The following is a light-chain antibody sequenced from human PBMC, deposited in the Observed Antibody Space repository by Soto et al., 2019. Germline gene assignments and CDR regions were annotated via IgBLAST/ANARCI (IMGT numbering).Light chain of an antibody. CDR3: QQRSNWLPYT. Sequence: EIVLTQSPATLSLSPGERATLSCRASQSVSSYLAWYQQKPAQAPSLLIYDASNRATGIPARFSGSGSGTDFTLTISSLEPEDFGVYYCQQRSNWLPYTFGQGTKLEIK. CDR1: QSVSSY. J-gene: IGKJ2*01. V-gene: IGKV3-11*01. CDR2: DAS.